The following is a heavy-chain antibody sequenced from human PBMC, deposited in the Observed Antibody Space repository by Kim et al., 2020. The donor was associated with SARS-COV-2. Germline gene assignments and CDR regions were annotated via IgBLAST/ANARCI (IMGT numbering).Heavy chain of an antibody. CDR2: ISWNSGSI. CDR3: AKDLSSSWLGYYFDY. V-gene: IGHV3-9*01. CDR1: GFTFDDYA. J-gene: IGHJ4*02. Sequence: GGSLRLSCAASGFTFDDYAMHWVRQAPGKGLEWVSGISWNSGSIGYADSVKGRFTISRDNAKNSLYLQMNSLRAEDTALYYCAKDLSSSWLGYYFDYWGQGTLVTVSS. D-gene: IGHD6-13*01.